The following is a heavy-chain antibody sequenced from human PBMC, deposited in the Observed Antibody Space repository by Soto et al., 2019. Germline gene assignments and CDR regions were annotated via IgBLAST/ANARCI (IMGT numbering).Heavy chain of an antibody. V-gene: IGHV4-59*08. D-gene: IGHD6-19*01. CDR1: GGSISSYY. J-gene: IGHJ4*02. Sequence: SETLSLTCTVSGGSISSYYWSWIRQPPGKGLEWIGYIYYSGSTNYNPSLKSRVTISVDTSKNQFSLKLSSVTAADTAVYYCARLTVAGRRYSFDYWGQRTQVTVSS. CDR2: IYYSGST. CDR3: ARLTVAGRRYSFDY.